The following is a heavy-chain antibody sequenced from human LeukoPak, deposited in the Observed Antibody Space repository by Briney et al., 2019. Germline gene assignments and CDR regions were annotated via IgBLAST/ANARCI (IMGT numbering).Heavy chain of an antibody. CDR1: GFTFSDYY. Sequence: PGGSLRLSCAASGFTFSDYYMSWIRQAPGQRLEWMGWINAGNGNTKYSQKVQGRVTITRDTSASTAYMELSSLRSEDTAVYYCASDYGSGSSPLYYFDYWGQGTLVTVSS. J-gene: IGHJ4*02. V-gene: IGHV1/OR15-3*02. CDR3: ASDYGSGSSPLYYFDY. CDR2: INAGNGNT. D-gene: IGHD3-10*01.